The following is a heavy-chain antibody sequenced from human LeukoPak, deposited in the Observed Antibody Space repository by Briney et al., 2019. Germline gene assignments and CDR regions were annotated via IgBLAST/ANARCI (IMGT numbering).Heavy chain of an antibody. CDR3: ARQRSGYTFTYFYYLDV. D-gene: IGHD5-18*01. Sequence: GESLKISCNTSGYTFRSYWIAWVRRMPGKGLEWMGIIYPGDSATRYSPSFQGQVTISADKSISTAYLQWSSLKASDTAMYFCARQRSGYTFTYFYYLDVWGKGTTVTVS. CDR1: GYTFRSYW. CDR2: IYPGDSAT. J-gene: IGHJ6*03. V-gene: IGHV5-51*01.